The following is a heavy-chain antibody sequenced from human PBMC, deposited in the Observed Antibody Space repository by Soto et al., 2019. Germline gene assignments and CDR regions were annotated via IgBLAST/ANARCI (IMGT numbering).Heavy chain of an antibody. CDR2: INWNGGST. CDR1: GFTFDDYG. J-gene: IGHJ5*02. CDR3: ARDRMSPITTVTTWGWFDP. D-gene: IGHD4-17*01. V-gene: IGHV3-20*01. Sequence: GGSLRLSCAASGFTFDDYGMSWVRQAPGKGLEWVSGINWNGGSTGYADSVKGRFTISRDNAKNSLYLQMNSLRAEDTAVYNGARDRMSPITTVTTWGWFDPWGQGTLVTVSS.